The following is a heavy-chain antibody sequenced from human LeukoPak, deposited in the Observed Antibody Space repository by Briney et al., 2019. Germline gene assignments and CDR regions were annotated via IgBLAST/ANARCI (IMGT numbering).Heavy chain of an antibody. V-gene: IGHV3-74*03. CDR3: ARAKFAFDI. CDR2: INTDGSTT. J-gene: IGHJ3*02. CDR1: GFNFSYYW. Sequence: GGSLRLSCAASGFNFSYYWMHWVRQAPGKGLVWVSRINTDGSTTTYADSVRGRFTISRDNAKNTLFLQMNSLRAEDTAVYYCARAKFAFDIWGQGTMVSVSS.